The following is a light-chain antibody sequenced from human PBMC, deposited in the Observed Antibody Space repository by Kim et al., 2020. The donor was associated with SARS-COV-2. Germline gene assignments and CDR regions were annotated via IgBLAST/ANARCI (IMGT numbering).Light chain of an antibody. CDR3: YSYGGGYTWV. V-gene: IGLV2-11*03. Sequence: GQSVTISCTGTGSDVGAYKYVSWYQQHPGKAPKFIIYDVSERPSGVPDRFSGSKSGNTASLTISGLQAEDEADYYCYSYGGGYTWVFGGGTQLTVL. J-gene: IGLJ3*02. CDR2: DVS. CDR1: GSDVGAYKY.